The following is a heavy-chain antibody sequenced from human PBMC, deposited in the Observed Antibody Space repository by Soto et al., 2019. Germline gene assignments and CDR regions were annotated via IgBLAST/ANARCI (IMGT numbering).Heavy chain of an antibody. CDR3: ERCRNGMDV. CDR1: GDTFTNYE. V-gene: IGHV1-8*01. J-gene: IGHJ6*02. CDR2: MNPNSGNT. Sequence: QVQLVQSGAEVKKPGASVKVSCKASGDTFTNYEIKWVRQATGQGLEWMGWMNPNSGNTGYAQKFQGRVTMTSNTSISTAYMELSRLRSEDTAVYYCERCRNGMDVWGQGTTVTVSS.